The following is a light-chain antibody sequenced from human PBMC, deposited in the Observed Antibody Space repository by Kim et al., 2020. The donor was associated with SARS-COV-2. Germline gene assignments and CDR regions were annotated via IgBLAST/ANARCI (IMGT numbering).Light chain of an antibody. CDR1: SSDVGAYDF. CDR2: DVN. Sequence: QSAPTQPPSVSGSPGQSVTIFCTGTSSDVGAYDFVSWYQQHPGKVPKLMIYDVNRRPSGVPDRFSGSKSGNTASLTISGLQADDEADYYCCSYAGRYSAVFGGGTQLTVL. V-gene: IGLV2-11*01. CDR3: CSYAGRYSAV. J-gene: IGLJ2*01.